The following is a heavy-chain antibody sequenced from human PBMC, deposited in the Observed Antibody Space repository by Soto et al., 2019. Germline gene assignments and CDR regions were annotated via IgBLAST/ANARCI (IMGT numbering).Heavy chain of an antibody. CDR2: IIPIFGTA. CDR1: GGTFSSYA. J-gene: IGHJ6*02. Sequence: QVQLVQSGAEVKKPGSSVKVSCKASGGTFSSYAISWVRQAPGQGLEWMGGIIPIFGTANYAQKFQGRVTITADECTSTAYMELSSLRAEDTGVYYCARSGDIVVVPAAYPGSYYYCGMDVWGQGTTVTVSS. CDR3: ARSGDIVVVPAAYPGSYYYCGMDV. D-gene: IGHD2-2*01. V-gene: IGHV1-69*01.